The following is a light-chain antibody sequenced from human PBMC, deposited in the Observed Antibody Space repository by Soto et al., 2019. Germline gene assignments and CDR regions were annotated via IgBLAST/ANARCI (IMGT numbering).Light chain of an antibody. V-gene: IGKV1-5*01. CDR2: DAS. CDR1: RSISDW. CDR3: LQYSSHSWT. Sequence: TQSASTMTPSVGDRVTITCRASRSISDWLAWYQQKPGKAPKLLIFDASSLKSGVPSRFSGSGSGTEFTLTISGLQPDDVATYYCLQYSSHSWTFGQGTKLDIK. J-gene: IGKJ1*01.